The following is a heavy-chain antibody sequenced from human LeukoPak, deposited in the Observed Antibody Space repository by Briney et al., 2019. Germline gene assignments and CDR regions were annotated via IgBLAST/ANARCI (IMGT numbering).Heavy chain of an antibody. CDR1: GFTFSSYG. CDR3: AKDYYDSSGISYFDY. V-gene: IGHV3-30*18. Sequence: GRSLRLSCAASGFTFSSYGMHWVRQAPGKGLEWVAVISYDGSNKYYADSVKGRFTISRDNSKNTLYLQMNSLRAEDTAVYYCAKDYYDSSGISYFDYWGQGTLVTVSS. D-gene: IGHD3-22*01. CDR2: ISYDGSNK. J-gene: IGHJ4*02.